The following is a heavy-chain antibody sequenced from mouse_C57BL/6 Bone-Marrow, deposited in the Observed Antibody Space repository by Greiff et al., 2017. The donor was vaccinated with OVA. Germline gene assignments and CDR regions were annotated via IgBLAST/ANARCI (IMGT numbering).Heavy chain of an antibody. J-gene: IGHJ1*03. V-gene: IGHV1-50*01. CDR1: GYTFTSYW. CDR2: IDPSDSYT. CDR3: ARRGYYGSPWYFDV. Sequence: VQLQQSGAELVKPGASVKLSCKASGYTFTSYWMQWVKQRPGQGLEWIGEIDPSDSYTNYNQKFKGKATLTVDTSSSTAYMQLSSLTSEDSAVYYCARRGYYGSPWYFDVWGTGTTVTVSS. D-gene: IGHD1-1*01.